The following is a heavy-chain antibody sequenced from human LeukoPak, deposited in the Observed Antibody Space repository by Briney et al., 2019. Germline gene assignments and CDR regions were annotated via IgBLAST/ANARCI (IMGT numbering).Heavy chain of an antibody. J-gene: IGHJ4*02. CDR2: ISGSGSST. CDR1: GFTFSIYG. D-gene: IGHD6-13*01. CDR3: ATSFGPVIAAAGTGAD. Sequence: GRSLRLSCAASGFTFSIYGMSWVRQAPGKGLEWVSVISGSGSSTYYADSVKGRFTISRDNSKNTLYLQMNSLRAEDTAVYYCATSFGPVIAAAGTGADWGQGTLVTVSS. V-gene: IGHV3-23*01.